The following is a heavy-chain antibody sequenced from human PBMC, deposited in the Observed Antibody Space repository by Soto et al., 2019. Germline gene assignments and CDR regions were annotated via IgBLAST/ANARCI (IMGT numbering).Heavy chain of an antibody. Sequence: GGSLRLSCAASGFPFSIYAMSWVRQSPGKGLEWVSAISGSGGSTYYADSVKGRFTISRDNSKNTLYLQMNSLRAEDTAVYYCEKYDHFLGSYYGNSDYGMDVWGQGTTFTVSS. J-gene: IGHJ6*02. D-gene: IGHD1-26*01. CDR3: EKYDHFLGSYYGNSDYGMDV. CDR1: GFPFSIYA. CDR2: ISGSGGST. V-gene: IGHV3-23*01.